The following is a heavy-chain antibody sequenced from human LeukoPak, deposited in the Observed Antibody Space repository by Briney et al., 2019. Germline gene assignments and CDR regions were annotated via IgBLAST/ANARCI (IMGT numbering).Heavy chain of an antibody. J-gene: IGHJ5*02. D-gene: IGHD2-15*01. V-gene: IGHV7-4-1*02. CDR2: INTNTGNP. CDR1: GYTFTSYA. CDR3: AKQGGYCSGGSCYENWFDP. Sequence: EASVKVSCKASGYTFTSYAMNWVRQAPGQGLEWMGWINTNTGNPTYAQGFTGRFVFSLDTSVSTAYLQISSLKAEDTAVYYCAKQGGYCSGGSCYENWFDPWGQGTLVTVSS.